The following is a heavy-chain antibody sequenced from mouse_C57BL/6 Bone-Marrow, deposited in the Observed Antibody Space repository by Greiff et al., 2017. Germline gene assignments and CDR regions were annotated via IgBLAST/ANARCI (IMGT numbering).Heavy chain of an antibody. V-gene: IGHV1-76*01. CDR2: IYPGSGNT. CDR3: ARDSNYVNWYFDV. D-gene: IGHD2-5*01. CDR1: GYTFTDYY. J-gene: IGHJ1*03. Sequence: QVHVKQSGAELVRPGASVKLSCKASGYTFTDYYINWVKQRPGQGLEWIARIYPGSGNTYYNEKFKGKATLTAEKSSSTAYMQLSSLTSEDSAVYVCARDSNYVNWYFDVWGTGTTVTVSS.